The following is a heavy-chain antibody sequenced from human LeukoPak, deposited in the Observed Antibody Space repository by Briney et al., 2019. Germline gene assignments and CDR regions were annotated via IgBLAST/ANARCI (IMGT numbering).Heavy chain of an antibody. J-gene: IGHJ6*03. CDR1: GFTVSSSY. CDR3: AKNGDRGAYCSGGSCYPYYYYNMDV. CDR2: ISSTGGTA. V-gene: IGHV3-23*01. Sequence: GGSLRLSCAASGFTVSSSYMSWVRQAPGKGLEWVSVISSTGGTAYYADSVKGRFTISRDNSKNTLYLQMNSLRAEDTAIYYCAKNGDRGAYCSGGSCYPYYYYNMDVWGKGTTVTISS. D-gene: IGHD2-15*01.